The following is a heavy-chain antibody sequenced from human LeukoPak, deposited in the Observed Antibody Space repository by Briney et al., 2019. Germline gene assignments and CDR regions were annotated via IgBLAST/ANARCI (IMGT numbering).Heavy chain of an antibody. CDR1: GGSFSGYY. V-gene: IGHV4-34*01. CDR3: ARGPLYCSSTSCTHYYYYYMDV. CDR2: INHSGST. J-gene: IGHJ6*03. D-gene: IGHD2-2*01. Sequence: SETLSLTXAVYGGSFSGYYWSWIRQTPGKGLEWIGEINHSGSTNYNPSLKSRVTISVDTSENQFSLKLSSVTAADTAVYYCARGPLYCSSTSCTHYYYYYMDVWGKGTTVTVSS.